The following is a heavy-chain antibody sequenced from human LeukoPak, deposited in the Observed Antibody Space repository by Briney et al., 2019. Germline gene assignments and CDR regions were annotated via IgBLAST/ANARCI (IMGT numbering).Heavy chain of an antibody. CDR1: GFTFSSYS. V-gene: IGHV3-7*01. CDR2: INEDGSAK. CDR3: ARDSRMNYYAS. D-gene: IGHD3-3*01. Sequence: PGGSLRLSCAASGFTFSSYSMNWVRQAPGKGLEWLANINEDGSAKNYVDSVKGRFTISRDNAVNSLYLQMNSLRAEDTAMYYCARDSRMNYYASWGRGTLVTVSS. J-gene: IGHJ5*02.